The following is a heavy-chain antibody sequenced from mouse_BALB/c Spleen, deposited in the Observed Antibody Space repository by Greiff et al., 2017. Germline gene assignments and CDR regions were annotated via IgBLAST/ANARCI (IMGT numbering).Heavy chain of an antibody. D-gene: IGHD2-14*01. Sequence: VQLKQSGAELVKPGASVKLSCTASGFNIKDTYMHWVKQRPEQGLEWIGRIDPANGNTKYDPKFQGKATITADTSSNTAYLQLSSLTSEDTAVYYCARGYRYDGYAMDYWGQGTSVTVSS. CDR3: ARGYRYDGYAMDY. CDR2: IDPANGNT. V-gene: IGHV14-3*02. J-gene: IGHJ4*01. CDR1: GFNIKDTY.